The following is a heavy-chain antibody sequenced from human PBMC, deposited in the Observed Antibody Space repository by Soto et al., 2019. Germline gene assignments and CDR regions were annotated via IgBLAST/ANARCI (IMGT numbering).Heavy chain of an antibody. CDR2: IYYSGST. V-gene: IGHV4-59*01. CDR1: GGSISSYY. Sequence: QVQLQESGPGLVKPSETLSLTCTVSGGSISSYYWSWIRQPPGKGLEWIGWIYYSGSTNYNPSLXGXVXRXXDTSKTQCSLQLSSVTAADTAVYYCASAWGDAFDIWGQGTMVTVSS. D-gene: IGHD3-16*01. CDR3: ASAWGDAFDI. J-gene: IGHJ3*02.